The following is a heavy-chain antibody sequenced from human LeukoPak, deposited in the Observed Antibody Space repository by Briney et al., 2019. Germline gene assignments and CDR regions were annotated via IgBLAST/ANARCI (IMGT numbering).Heavy chain of an antibody. D-gene: IGHD6-6*01. CDR2: IWYDGSNK. J-gene: IGHJ6*03. Sequence: QPGGPLRLSCAASGFTFSSYGMHWVRQAPGKGLEWVAVIWYDGSNKYYADSVKGRFTISRDNSKNTLYLQMNSLRAEDTAVYYCARGSSASSSTWFYMDVWGKGTTVTVSS. V-gene: IGHV3-33*01. CDR3: ARGSSASSSTWFYMDV. CDR1: GFTFSSYG.